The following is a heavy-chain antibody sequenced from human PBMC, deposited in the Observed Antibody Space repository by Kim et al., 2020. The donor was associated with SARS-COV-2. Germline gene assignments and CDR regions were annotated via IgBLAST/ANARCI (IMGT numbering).Heavy chain of an antibody. CDR2: GST. Sequence: GSTNSNPSRESRVSISVDTSKNQFSLRLSSVTAADTAVYYCARIEVFDFDYWGQGTLVTVSS. D-gene: IGHD2-21*01. V-gene: IGHV4-34*01. J-gene: IGHJ4*02. CDR3: ARIEVFDFDY.